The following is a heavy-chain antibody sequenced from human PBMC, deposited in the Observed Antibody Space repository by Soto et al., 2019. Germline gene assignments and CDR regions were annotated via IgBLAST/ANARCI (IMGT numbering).Heavy chain of an antibody. CDR2: IYYSGST. CDR1: GGSISSSSYY. V-gene: IGHV4-39*01. D-gene: IGHD6-19*01. J-gene: IGHJ4*02. CDR3: ARHGSYLPWPVFDY. Sequence: SETLSLTCTVSGGSISSSSYYWGWIRQPPGRGLEWIGSIYYSGSTYYNPSLKRRVTISVDTSKNQFSLKLSSVTAADTAVYSCARHGSYLPWPVFDYWGKGHLVTVSS.